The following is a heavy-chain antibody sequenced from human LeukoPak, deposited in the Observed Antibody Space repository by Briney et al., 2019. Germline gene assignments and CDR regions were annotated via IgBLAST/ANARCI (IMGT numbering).Heavy chain of an antibody. CDR3: ARGRVSAFDI. V-gene: IGHV6-1*01. D-gene: IGHD2-8*01. Sequence: SQILSLTCAISEDSVSSNSVAWNWIRQSPSRGPEWLGRTYYRSKWYIDYADSVKSRITISPDTSKNQFSLQLNSMTPEDTAIYYCARGRVSAFDIWGQGTMVTVSS. CDR2: TYYRSKWYI. CDR1: EDSVSSNSVA. J-gene: IGHJ3*02.